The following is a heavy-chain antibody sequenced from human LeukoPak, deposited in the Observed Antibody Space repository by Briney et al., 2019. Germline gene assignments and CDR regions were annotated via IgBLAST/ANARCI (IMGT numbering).Heavy chain of an antibody. CDR3: ARRSIQFDY. CDR2: ISSRGRTI. V-gene: IGHV3-48*03. D-gene: IGHD3-3*01. CDR1: GFTSSDYE. J-gene: IGHJ4*02. Sequence: GGSLRLSCAASGFTSSDYEMSWVRQAPGKGLEWISYISSRGRTIYYGDSVRSRFTISRDNSKNTLYLQMNSLRAEDTAVYYCARRSIQFDYWGQGTLVTVSS.